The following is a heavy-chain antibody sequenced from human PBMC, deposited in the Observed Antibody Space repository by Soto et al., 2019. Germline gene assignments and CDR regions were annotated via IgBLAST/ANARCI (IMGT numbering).Heavy chain of an antibody. CDR2: IYYSGST. J-gene: IGHJ4*02. D-gene: IGHD6-6*01. CDR1: GGSISSSSYY. V-gene: IGHV4-39*01. Sequence: SETLSLTCTVSGGSISSSSYYWGWIRQPPGKGLEWIGSIYYSGSTYYNPSLKSRVTISVDTSKNQFSLKLSSVTAADTAVYYCARSRTEAARAFDYWGQGTLVTVSS. CDR3: ARSRTEAARAFDY.